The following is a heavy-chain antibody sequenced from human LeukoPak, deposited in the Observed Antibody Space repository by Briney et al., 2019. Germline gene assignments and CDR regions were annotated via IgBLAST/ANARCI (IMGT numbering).Heavy chain of an antibody. CDR1: GYTFTNYA. CDR2: INAGNGDI. V-gene: IGHV1-3*01. Sequence: ASVKVSCKASGYTFTNYAMHWVRQAPGHVLEWMGWINAGNGDIKYSQKFQDRVTITRDTSASTAYMELSSLRSEDTAVYYCARDFSYDSSGSCDYWGQGTLVTVSS. CDR3: ARDFSYDSSGSCDY. D-gene: IGHD3-22*01. J-gene: IGHJ4*02.